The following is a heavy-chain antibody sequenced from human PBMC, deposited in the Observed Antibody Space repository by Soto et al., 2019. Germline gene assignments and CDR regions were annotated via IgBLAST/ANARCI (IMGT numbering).Heavy chain of an antibody. J-gene: IGHJ6*02. V-gene: IGHV1-69*13. CDR2: IIPIFGTA. Sequence: ASVKVSCKASGGTFSSYAISWVRQAPGQGLEWMGGIIPIFGTANYAQKFQGRVTITADESTSTAYMELSSLRSEDTAVYYCARGKRFLEWLTGMDVWGQGTTVTVSS. CDR3: ARGKRFLEWLTGMDV. CDR1: GGTFSSYA. D-gene: IGHD3-3*01.